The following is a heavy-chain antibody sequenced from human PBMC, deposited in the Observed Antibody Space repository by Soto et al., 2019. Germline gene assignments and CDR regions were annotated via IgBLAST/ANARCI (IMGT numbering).Heavy chain of an antibody. J-gene: IGHJ4*02. V-gene: IGHV3-23*01. CDR2: ISGSGGST. CDR1: GFTFSSYA. Sequence: PGGSLRLSCAASGFTFSSYAMSWVRQAPGKGLEWVSAISGSGGSTYYADSVKGRFTISRDNSKNTLYLQMNSLRAEGTAVYYCAKEIRPAAYPDDYSIHGPIDYWGQGTLVTVSS. CDR3: AKEIRPAAYPDDYSIHGPIDY. D-gene: IGHD4-4*01.